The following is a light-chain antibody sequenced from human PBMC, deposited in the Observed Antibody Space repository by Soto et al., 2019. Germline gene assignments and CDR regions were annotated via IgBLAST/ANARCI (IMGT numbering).Light chain of an antibody. CDR3: MQALQSPMYT. Sequence: DIVMTQSPLSLPVTPGEPASISCRSSQSLLHTNGYNYLDWYLQKPGQSPQLLIYLGSNRASGXPXRXSGTGSGTDFTLKISIVEAEYVGVYYCMQALQSPMYTFGQVTKLEIK. V-gene: IGKV2-28*01. CDR1: QSLLHTNGYNY. CDR2: LGS. J-gene: IGKJ2*01.